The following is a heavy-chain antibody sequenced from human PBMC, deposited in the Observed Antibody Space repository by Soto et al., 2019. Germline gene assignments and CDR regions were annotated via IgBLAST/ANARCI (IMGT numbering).Heavy chain of an antibody. D-gene: IGHD5-18*01. CDR3: ARDRGYRSGSFGS. CDR2: IGTAGDT. J-gene: IGHJ5*02. Sequence: GSLRLSGAASGVTFSSFAMTWVRQAPGKGLEWVSAIGTAGDTYYPGSVKGRFTISRENAKNSFYLQMNSLRAADTAMYYCARDRGYRSGSFGSWGQGVLVTVSS. V-gene: IGHV3-13*01. CDR1: GVTFSSFA.